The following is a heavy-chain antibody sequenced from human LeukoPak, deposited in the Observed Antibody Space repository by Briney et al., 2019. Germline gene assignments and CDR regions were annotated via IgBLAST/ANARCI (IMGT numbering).Heavy chain of an antibody. D-gene: IGHD3-22*01. Sequence: GGSLRLSCAASGFTFSSYDMHWVRQATGKGLEWVSAIGTAGDTYYPGSVKGRFTISRENAKNSLYLQMNSLRAEDTAVYYCARVYYDSSGYVDAFDIWGQGTMVTVSS. V-gene: IGHV3-13*01. CDR2: IGTAGDT. J-gene: IGHJ3*02. CDR1: GFTFSSYD. CDR3: ARVYYDSSGYVDAFDI.